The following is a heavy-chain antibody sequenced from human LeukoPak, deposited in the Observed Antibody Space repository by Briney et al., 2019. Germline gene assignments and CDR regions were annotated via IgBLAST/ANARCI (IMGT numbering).Heavy chain of an antibody. CDR1: GGSISSYY. D-gene: IGHD1-26*01. CDR2: IYYSGST. V-gene: IGHV4-59*01. Sequence: SETLSLTCTVSGGSISSYYWSWIRQPPGKGLEWIGYIYYSGSTNYNPSLKSRVTISVDTSKNQFSLKLSSVTAADTAVYYCVREVGGTGAAFDIWGQGTMVTVSS. J-gene: IGHJ3*02. CDR3: VREVGGTGAAFDI.